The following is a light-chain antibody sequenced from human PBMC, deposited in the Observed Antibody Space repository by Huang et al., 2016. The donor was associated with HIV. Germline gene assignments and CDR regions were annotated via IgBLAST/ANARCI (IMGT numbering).Light chain of an antibody. J-gene: IGKJ4*01. CDR3: QQTYSAPVT. Sequence: DIQVTQSPSSLSASVGDRVTITGRTSQRISSHLSWYQQKIGNDPKLLRYSSPVLQSGVPSRFTGSGSGTDFTLTINSLQPEDFATYDCQQTYSAPVTFGGGTRVEIK. CDR1: QRISSH. V-gene: IGKV1-39*01. CDR2: SSP.